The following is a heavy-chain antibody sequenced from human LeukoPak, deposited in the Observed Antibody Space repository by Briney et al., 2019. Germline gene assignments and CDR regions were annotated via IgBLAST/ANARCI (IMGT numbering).Heavy chain of an antibody. CDR1: GGSFSGYY. CDR2: INHSGST. D-gene: IGHD3-9*01. J-gene: IGHJ4*02. CDR3: ARGLRYFDWPIDY. Sequence: SETLSLTCAVYGGSFSGYYWSWIRQPPGKGLEWIGEINHSGSTNYNPSLKSRVTISVDTSKNQFSLKLSSVTAADTAVYYCARGLRYFDWPIDYWGQGTLVTVSS. V-gene: IGHV4-34*01.